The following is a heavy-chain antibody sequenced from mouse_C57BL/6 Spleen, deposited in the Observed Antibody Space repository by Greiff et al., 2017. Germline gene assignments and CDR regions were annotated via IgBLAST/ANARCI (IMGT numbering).Heavy chain of an antibody. CDR1: GYSFTSYY. J-gene: IGHJ4*01. CDR2: IYPGSGNT. CDR3: ARFTTEDAMDY. D-gene: IGHD1-1*01. V-gene: IGHV1-66*01. Sequence: QVQLKESGAELARPGASVKISCKASGYSFTSYYIHWVKQRPGQGLEWIGWIYPGSGNTKYNEKFKGKATLTADTSSSTAYMQLSSLTSEDSAVYYCARFTTEDAMDYWGQGTSVTVSS.